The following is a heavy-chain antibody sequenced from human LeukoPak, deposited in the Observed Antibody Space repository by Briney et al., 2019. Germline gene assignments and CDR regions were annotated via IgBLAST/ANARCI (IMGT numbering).Heavy chain of an antibody. CDR2: IIPIFGTA. Sequence: GASVKVSCKASGYTFTDYDISWVRQAPGQGLEWMGGIIPIFGTANYAQKFQGRVTITADESTSTAYMELSSLRSEDTAVYYCARGSKLTIFGVVQSYYMDVWGKGTTVTVSS. CDR1: GYTFTDYD. D-gene: IGHD3-3*01. V-gene: IGHV1-69*13. CDR3: ARGSKLTIFGVVQSYYMDV. J-gene: IGHJ6*03.